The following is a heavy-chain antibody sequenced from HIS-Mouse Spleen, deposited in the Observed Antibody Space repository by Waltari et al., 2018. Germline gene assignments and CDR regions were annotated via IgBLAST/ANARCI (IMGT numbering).Heavy chain of an antibody. D-gene: IGHD2-15*01. CDR3: AKELRGGDDY. V-gene: IGHV3-30*18. CDR2: ISYDGSNK. J-gene: IGHJ4*02. Sequence: QVQLVESGGGVVQPGRSLRLSCAASGFTFSSYGRHWVRQAPGKGLEWVAVISYDGSNKYYADSVKGRFTISRDNSKNTLYLQMNSLRAEDTAVYYCAKELRGGDDYWGQGTLVTVSS. CDR1: GFTFSSYG.